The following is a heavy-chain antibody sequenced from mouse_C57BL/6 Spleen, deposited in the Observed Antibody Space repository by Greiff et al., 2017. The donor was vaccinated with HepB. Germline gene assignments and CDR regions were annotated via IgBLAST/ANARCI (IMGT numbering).Heavy chain of an antibody. Sequence: EVQLQQSGPELVKPGASVKISCKASGYSFTGYYMNWVKQSPEKSLEWIGEINPSTGGTTYNQKLKAKATLTVDKSYSTAYMQLTVLTSEDSAVYYCARYDWDVVAKDYRGQGASVTVSS. V-gene: IGHV1-42*01. J-gene: IGHJ4*01. CDR3: ARYDWDVVAKDY. CDR1: GYSFTGYY. D-gene: IGHD4-1*01. CDR2: INPSTGGT.